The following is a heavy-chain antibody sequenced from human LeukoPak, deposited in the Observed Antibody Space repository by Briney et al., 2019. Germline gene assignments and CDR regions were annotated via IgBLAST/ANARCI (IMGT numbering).Heavy chain of an antibody. CDR3: ARAAAAGTAVSWFDP. CDR2: ISAYNGNT. Sequence: ASVKVSCKASGYTFTSYGISWVRQAPGQGLEWMGWISAYNGNTNYAQKLQGRVTMTTDTSTSTAYMELRSLRSDDTAVYYCARAAAAGTAVSWFDPWGQGTLVTVSS. V-gene: IGHV1-18*04. CDR1: GYTFTSYG. D-gene: IGHD6-13*01. J-gene: IGHJ5*02.